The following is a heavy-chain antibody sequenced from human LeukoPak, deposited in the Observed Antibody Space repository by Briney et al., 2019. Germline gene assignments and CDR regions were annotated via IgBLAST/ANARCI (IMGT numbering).Heavy chain of an antibody. V-gene: IGHV3-21*01. CDR2: ISSSSSYI. J-gene: IGHJ4*02. CDR3: AREDSVVPAAIPFDY. CDR1: GFSLIAYS. D-gene: IGHD2-2*01. Sequence: GGSLRLSCAASGFSLIAYSMNWVRQAPGKGLEWVSSISSSSSYIYYADSVKGRFTISRDNAKNSLYLQMNSLRAEDTAVYYCAREDSVVPAAIPFDYWGQGTLVTVSS.